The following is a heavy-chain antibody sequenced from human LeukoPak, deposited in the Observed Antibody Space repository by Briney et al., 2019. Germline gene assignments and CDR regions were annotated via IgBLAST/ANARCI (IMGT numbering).Heavy chain of an antibody. CDR1: GYSISSGYY. D-gene: IGHD3-22*01. Sequence: SETLSLTCAVSGYSISSGYYWAWIRRPPGKGLEWIGSIYHSGSTYYNPSLKSRVTISVDTSKNQFSPKLSSVNAAGTAVYYGARRGDSSGHSPPPFDYWGQGTLVTVSS. CDR2: IYHSGST. CDR3: ARRGDSSGHSPPPFDY. J-gene: IGHJ4*02. V-gene: IGHV4-38-2*01.